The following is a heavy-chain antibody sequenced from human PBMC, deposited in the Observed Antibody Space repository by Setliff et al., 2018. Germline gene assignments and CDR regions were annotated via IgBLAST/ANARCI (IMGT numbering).Heavy chain of an antibody. D-gene: IGHD3-22*01. CDR1: GFTFSSHW. J-gene: IGHJ4*02. CDR3: ARGRGRSYYDSSGYLYS. V-gene: IGHV3-74*01. CDR2: INNDGSST. Sequence: PGGSLRLSCAAAGFTFSSHWMHWVRQAPGKRLMWVSRINNDGSSTTYEDSVKGRFTISRDNAKNTLYLQMNSLRAEDTAVYYCARGRGRSYYDSSGYLYSWGQGTLVTVSS.